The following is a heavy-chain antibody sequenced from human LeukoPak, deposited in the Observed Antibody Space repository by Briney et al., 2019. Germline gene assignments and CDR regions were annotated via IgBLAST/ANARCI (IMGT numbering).Heavy chain of an antibody. J-gene: IGHJ4*02. CDR2: IYYSGST. CDR3: ARVDSYYYDSSGYYHFDY. CDR1: GGSISSFD. V-gene: IGHV4-59*01. Sequence: SETLSLTCTVSGGSISSFDWSWIRQPPGKGLEWIGYIYYSGSTNYNPSLKSRVTISVDTSKNQFSLKLSSVTAADTAVYHCARVDSYYYDSSGYYHFDYWGQGTLVTVSS. D-gene: IGHD3-22*01.